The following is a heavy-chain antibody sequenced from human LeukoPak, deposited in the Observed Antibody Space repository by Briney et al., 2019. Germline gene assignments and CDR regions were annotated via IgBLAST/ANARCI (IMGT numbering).Heavy chain of an antibody. D-gene: IGHD1-26*01. CDR2: MFHSGTT. V-gene: IGHV4-38-2*02. CDR1: GYSISSNYY. J-gene: IGHJ4*02. CDR3: ARVVGATQLDY. Sequence: SETLSLTCTASGYSISSNYYWAWIRQPPGKGLEWIGNMFHSGTTAYNPSLKSRVTISKDASKNQFSLNLRFVTAADTAVYFCARVVGATQLDYWGQGILVTVSS.